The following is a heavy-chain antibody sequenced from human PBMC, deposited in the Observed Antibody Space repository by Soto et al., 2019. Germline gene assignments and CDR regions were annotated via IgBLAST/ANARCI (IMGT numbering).Heavy chain of an antibody. CDR2: MNPNTGST. CDR3: ARTMGGIAAAGSDF. CDR1: GYTFNTYD. V-gene: IGHV1-8*01. D-gene: IGHD6-13*01. Sequence: QVQLVQSEAEVKKPGASVKVSCKASGYTFNTYDIEWVRLATGQGLEWMGSMNPNTGSTDYAQKFQGRVTMTMTTSISTAYLELSSLRSDDTAIYYCARTMGGIAAAGSDFWGQGTLVTVSA. J-gene: IGHJ4*02.